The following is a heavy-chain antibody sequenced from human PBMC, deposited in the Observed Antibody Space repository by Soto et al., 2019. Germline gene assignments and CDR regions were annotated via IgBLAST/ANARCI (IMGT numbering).Heavy chain of an antibody. CDR1: GFTFSSYW. CDR3: AREGYCTNGVCYDAFDI. V-gene: IGHV3-7*01. J-gene: IGHJ3*02. Sequence: GGSLRLSCAASGFTFSSYWMSWVRQAPGKGLEWVANIKQDGSEKYYVDSVKGRFTISRDNAKNSLYLQMNSPRAEDTAVYYCAREGYCTNGVCYDAFDIWGQGTMVTVSS. CDR2: IKQDGSEK. D-gene: IGHD2-8*01.